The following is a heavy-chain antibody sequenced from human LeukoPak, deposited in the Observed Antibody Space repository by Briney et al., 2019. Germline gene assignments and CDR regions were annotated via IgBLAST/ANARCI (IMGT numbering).Heavy chain of an antibody. D-gene: IGHD4-11*01. V-gene: IGHV1-2*02. Sequence: VASVKVSCKASGYTFTGYYMHWVRQAPGQGLEWMGWINPNSGGTNYAQKFQGRVTMTRDTSISTAYMELSGLRSDDTAVYYCARDLTVTTQPKPHYGMDVWGQGTTVTVSS. CDR2: INPNSGGT. CDR3: ARDLTVTTQPKPHYGMDV. CDR1: GYTFTGYY. J-gene: IGHJ6*02.